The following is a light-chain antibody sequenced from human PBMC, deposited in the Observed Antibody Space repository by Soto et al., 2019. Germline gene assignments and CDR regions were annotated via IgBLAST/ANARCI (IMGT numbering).Light chain of an antibody. CDR2: GAS. J-gene: IGKJ4*01. Sequence: EIVMTQSPATLSVYQGARATLSCISSQSVSSNLAWYQQKPGQAPSLLIYGASTRATGTPARFSGSGSGTEFTLTISSLQSEDFAVYYCQQYIRCPLTFGGGTKVDIK. CDR1: QSVSSN. CDR3: QQYIRCPLT. V-gene: IGKV3-15*01.